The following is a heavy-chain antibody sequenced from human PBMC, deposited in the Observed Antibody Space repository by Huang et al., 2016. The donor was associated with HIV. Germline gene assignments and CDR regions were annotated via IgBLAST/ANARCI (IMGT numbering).Heavy chain of an antibody. V-gene: IGHV4-39*01. J-gene: IGHJ4*02. CDR2: IHYSGST. Sequence: QVQLQESGPGLVKPSETLSLTCTVSGGAISSTSYYWGWIRQPPGKGLEWIGSIHYSGSTFYNSSRKSRVIISVDTSKNQFSLKLSSVTAADTAVYYCARHSDDFWSGSSYFDDWGQGTLVTVSS. D-gene: IGHD3-3*01. CDR3: ARHSDDFWSGSSYFDD. CDR1: GGAISSTSYY.